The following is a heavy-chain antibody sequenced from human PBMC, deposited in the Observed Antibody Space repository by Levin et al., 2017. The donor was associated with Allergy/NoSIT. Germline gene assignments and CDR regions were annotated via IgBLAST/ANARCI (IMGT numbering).Heavy chain of an antibody. CDR3: ARDGPRITIFGVVPSYYDGMDV. Sequence: GGSLRLSCAASGFTFSSYAMHWVRQAPGKGLEWVAVISYDGSNKYYADSVKGRFTISRDNSKNTLYLQMNSLRAEDTAVYYCARDGPRITIFGVVPSYYDGMDVWGQGTTVTVSS. CDR1: GFTFSSYA. J-gene: IGHJ6*02. V-gene: IGHV3-30-3*01. CDR2: ISYDGSNK. D-gene: IGHD3-3*01.